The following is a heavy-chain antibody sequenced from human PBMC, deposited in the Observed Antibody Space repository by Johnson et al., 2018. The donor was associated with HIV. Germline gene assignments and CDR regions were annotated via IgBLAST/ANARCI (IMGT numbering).Heavy chain of an antibody. J-gene: IGHJ3*02. CDR3: AKDMGYDSSGDGAFDI. CDR2: INWNGGST. D-gene: IGHD3-22*01. V-gene: IGHV3-20*04. CDR1: GMTFSDLW. Sequence: VQLVESGGGLVQPGGSLRLSCAASGMTFSDLWMNWVRQAPGKGLEWVSGINWNGGSTGYADSVKGRFTISRDNAKNSLYLQMNSLRAEDTALYYCAKDMGYDSSGDGAFDIWGQGTMVTVSS.